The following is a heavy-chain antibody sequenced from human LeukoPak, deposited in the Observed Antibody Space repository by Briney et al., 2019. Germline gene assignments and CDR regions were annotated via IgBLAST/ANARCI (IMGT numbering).Heavy chain of an antibody. CDR3: ATDDPELWFGELSSYYYGMDV. V-gene: IGHV4-34*01. CDR1: GGSFSGYY. D-gene: IGHD3-10*01. Sequence: SETLSLTCAVYGGSFSGYYWSWIRQPPGKGLEWIGEINHSGSTNYNPSLKSRVTISVDTSKNQFLLKLSSVTAADTAVYYCATDDPELWFGELSSYYYGMDVWGQGTTVTVSS. J-gene: IGHJ6*02. CDR2: INHSGST.